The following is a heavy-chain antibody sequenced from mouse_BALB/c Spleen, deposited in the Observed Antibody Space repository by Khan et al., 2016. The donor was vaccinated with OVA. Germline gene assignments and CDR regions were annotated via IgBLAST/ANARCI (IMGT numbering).Heavy chain of an antibody. CDR3: ARRGNDYGRGALFAY. CDR1: GFSLNNYS. D-gene: IGHD2-4*01. J-gene: IGHJ3*01. V-gene: IGHV2-2*02. Sequence: QVQLKESGPGLVQPSQSLSITCTVSGFSLNNYSIHWVRQSPGKGLEWLGVIWSAGSTDYNAAFISRLTINKDNSRSQVFFKMNSLQPNDTAIYXRARRGNDYGRGALFAYWGQGTLVTVSA. CDR2: IWSAGST.